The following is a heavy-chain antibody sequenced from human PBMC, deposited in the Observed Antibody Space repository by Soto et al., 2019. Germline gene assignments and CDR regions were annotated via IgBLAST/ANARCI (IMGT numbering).Heavy chain of an antibody. J-gene: IGHJ4*02. D-gene: IGHD6-19*01. V-gene: IGHV1-69*01. CDR1: GGSLRNSV. Sequence: QVQLVQSGAELKKPGSSVKVSCTASGGSLRNSVISWVRQAPAQRLEWMGGVIPILGTANYAQKFQGRVTMTADEATSTAYMDLSILSPDDTAVYYCARLGQAGHWGPGTLVIVSS. CDR2: VIPILGTA. CDR3: ARLGQAGH.